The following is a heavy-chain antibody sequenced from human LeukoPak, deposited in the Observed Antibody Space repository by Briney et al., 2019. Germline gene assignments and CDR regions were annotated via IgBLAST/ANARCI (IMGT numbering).Heavy chain of an antibody. CDR1: GYTFTGYY. D-gene: IGHD3-16*01. V-gene: IGHV1-2*02. CDR3: ARVRLWGTAGGSFDY. CDR2: INPNSGDT. J-gene: IGHJ4*02. Sequence: ASVKVSCKASGYTFTGYYIHWVRQAPGQGLEWMGWINPNSGDTNYAQKFQGRVTMTRDTSITTAYMELSRLRSDDTAVYYCARVRLWGTAGGSFDYWGQGTLVTVSS.